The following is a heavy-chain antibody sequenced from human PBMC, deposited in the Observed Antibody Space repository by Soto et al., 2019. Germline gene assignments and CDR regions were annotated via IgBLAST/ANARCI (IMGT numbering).Heavy chain of an antibody. CDR3: ARGSGGYFDWLRPQGFDY. J-gene: IGHJ4*02. CDR2: IIPIFGTA. V-gene: IGHV1-69*06. Sequence: SVKVSCKASGGTFSSYAISWVRQAPGQGLEWMGGIIPIFGTANYAQKFQGRVTITADKSTSTAYMELSSLRSEDTAVYYCARGSGGYFDWLRPQGFDYWGQGTLVTVSS. D-gene: IGHD3-9*01. CDR1: GGTFSSYA.